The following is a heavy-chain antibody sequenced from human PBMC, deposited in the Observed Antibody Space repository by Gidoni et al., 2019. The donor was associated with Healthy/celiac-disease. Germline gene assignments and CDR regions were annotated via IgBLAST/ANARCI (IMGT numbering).Heavy chain of an antibody. CDR3: ARDRREDLWSDWNYVFDY. CDR1: GGPIGSYY. Sequence: QVQLQESGPGLVKPSETLSLTCPASGGPIGSYYWSWIRQPPGKGLEWIGYIYYSGSTNYNPSLKSRVTISVDTSKNQFSLKLSSVTAADTAVYYCARDRREDLWSDWNYVFDYWGQGTLVTVSS. V-gene: IGHV4-59*01. D-gene: IGHD1-7*01. CDR2: IYYSGST. J-gene: IGHJ4*02.